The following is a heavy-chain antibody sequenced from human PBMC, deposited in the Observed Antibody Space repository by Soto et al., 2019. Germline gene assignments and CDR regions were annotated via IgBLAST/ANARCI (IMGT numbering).Heavy chain of an antibody. J-gene: IGHJ6*03. V-gene: IGHV3-21*02. D-gene: IGHD3-9*01. CDR1: GFAFNTYS. CDR2: INEDSTYI. Sequence: EVQLVESGGGLVKPGGSLRLSCTASGFAFNTYSMNWVRQAPGKGLEWVSSINEDSTYIYYADSLMGRITISRDNAKDSLFLQMNSLRPDDTAVCYCVRDLGRYFRSGYMDLWGDGATVTVSS. CDR3: VRDLGRYFRSGYMDL.